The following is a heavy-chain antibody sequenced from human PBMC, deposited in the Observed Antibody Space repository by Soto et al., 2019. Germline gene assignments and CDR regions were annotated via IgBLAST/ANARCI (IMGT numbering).Heavy chain of an antibody. J-gene: IGHJ5*02. CDR1: GYTFTSYG. CDR3: ARQPGILTGYLVDP. Sequence: QVQLVQSGAEVKKPGASVKVSCKASGYTFTSYGISWVRQAPGQGLEWMGWISVYNGNTNYAQKFQGRVTMTTDTSRSTAYMELRSLRSDDTAVYYWARQPGILTGYLVDPWGQGTLVTVSS. D-gene: IGHD3-9*01. CDR2: ISVYNGNT. V-gene: IGHV1-18*01.